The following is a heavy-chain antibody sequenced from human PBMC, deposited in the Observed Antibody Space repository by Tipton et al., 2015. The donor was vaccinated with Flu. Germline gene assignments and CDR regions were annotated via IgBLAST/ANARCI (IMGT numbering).Heavy chain of an antibody. J-gene: IGHJ4*02. CDR3: ARGRVIDY. CDR1: GGSFSGYY. D-gene: IGHD3-22*01. CDR2: INHSGST. Sequence: LRLSCAVYGGSFSGYYWSWIRQPPGKGLEWIGEINHSGSTNYNPSLKSRVTISVDTSKNQFSLKLSSVTAADTAVYYCARGRVIDYWGQGTLVTVSS. V-gene: IGHV4-34*01.